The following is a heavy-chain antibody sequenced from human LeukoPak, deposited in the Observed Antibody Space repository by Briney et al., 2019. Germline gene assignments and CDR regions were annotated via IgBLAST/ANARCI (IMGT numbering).Heavy chain of an antibody. V-gene: IGHV3-33*01. D-gene: IGHD5-12*01. CDR1: GFTFSSYG. CDR3: ARSLSGFSGDGYTL. J-gene: IGHJ4*02. Sequence: PGRSLRLSCAASGFTFSSYGMHWVRQAPGKGLEWVALIWYDGSNIYYADSVKGRFTISRDDSKNTVYLQMDSLRADDTAVYYCARSLSGFSGDGYTLWGQGTLVTVSS. CDR2: IWYDGSNI.